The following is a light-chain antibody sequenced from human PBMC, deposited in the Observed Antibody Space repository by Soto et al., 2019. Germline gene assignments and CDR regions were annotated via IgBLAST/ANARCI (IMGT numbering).Light chain of an antibody. CDR2: GAS. V-gene: IGKV3-20*01. CDR1: QSVSSPY. CDR3: QQYDTSPPLYT. Sequence: EFVLTQSPGTLSLSPGERATLSCRASQSVSSPYLAWYQQKPGQAPRLLIYGASSRATGIPDRFSGSGSGTDFTLTISRLEPEDFAVYYCQQYDTSPPLYTFGQGTKLEIK. J-gene: IGKJ2*01.